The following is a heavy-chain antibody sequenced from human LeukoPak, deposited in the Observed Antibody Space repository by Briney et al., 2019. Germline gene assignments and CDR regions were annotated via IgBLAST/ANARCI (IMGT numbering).Heavy chain of an antibody. CDR2: ISSSSSYI. CDR3: ARAGMDGRGYYQGFDY. D-gene: IGHD3-22*01. Sequence: GGSLRLSCAASGFTFSSYSMNWVRQAPGKGLEWVSSISSSSSYIYYADSVKGRFTISRDNAKNSLFLQMNSLRAEDTALYYCARAGMDGRGYYQGFDYWGQGTLVTVSS. CDR1: GFTFSSYS. V-gene: IGHV3-21*01. J-gene: IGHJ4*02.